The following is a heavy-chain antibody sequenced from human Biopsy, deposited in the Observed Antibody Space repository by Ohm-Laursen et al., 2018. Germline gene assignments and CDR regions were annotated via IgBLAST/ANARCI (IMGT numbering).Heavy chain of an antibody. Sequence: SLRLSCAASGFTFGDAWMSWIRQAPGKGLEWVGRIKSKFDGETTDYAAPVKGRFIISRDDSKSTLFLQMNSLKVEDTGVYFCSTGGGDFHYNGMDVWGQGTTVTVSS. CDR2: IKSKFDGETT. CDR1: GFTFGDAW. D-gene: IGHD2-21*02. CDR3: STGGGDFHYNGMDV. V-gene: IGHV3-15*01. J-gene: IGHJ6*02.